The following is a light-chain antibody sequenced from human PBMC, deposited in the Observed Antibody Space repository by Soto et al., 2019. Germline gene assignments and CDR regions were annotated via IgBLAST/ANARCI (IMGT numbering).Light chain of an antibody. CDR1: QSVSSSF. Sequence: EIVLTQSPGTLSLSPGERATLSCRASQSVSSSFLAWYQQKPAQAPRLLIYGPSSRATGIPDRCIGSGSGTDFTLNISRLEPEDFAVYYCQQYGSSPAFGGGTKVAIK. CDR2: GPS. V-gene: IGKV3-20*01. CDR3: QQYGSSPA. J-gene: IGKJ4*01.